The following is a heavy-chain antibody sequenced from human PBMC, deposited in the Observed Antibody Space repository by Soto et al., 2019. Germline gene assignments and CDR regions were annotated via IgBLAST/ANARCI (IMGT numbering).Heavy chain of an antibody. D-gene: IGHD3-22*01. V-gene: IGHV1-18*01. CDR3: ARAGQYYDSSGYAD. Sequence: QVKLVQSGTEVKKPGASMEVSCKASGYSFATSGISWVRQAPGQGLEWMGWISAYNGNTNYDQKLQDRIIMTTDTSTSTAYLELRSLRSDDTAVYYCARAGQYYDSSGYADWGQGTLVTVSS. CDR2: ISAYNGNT. J-gene: IGHJ4*02. CDR1: GYSFATSG.